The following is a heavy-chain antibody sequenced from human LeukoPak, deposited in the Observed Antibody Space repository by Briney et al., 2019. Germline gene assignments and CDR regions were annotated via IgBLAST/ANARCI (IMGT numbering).Heavy chain of an antibody. CDR1: GGSISSYY. D-gene: IGHD6-19*01. J-gene: IGHJ6*02. CDR3: ARELEVSSGWYVRVLDV. V-gene: IGHV4-59*01. CDR2: IYYSGST. Sequence: PSETLSLTCTVSGGSISSYYWSWIRQPPGKGLEWIGYIYYSGSTNYNPSLKSRVTISVDTSKNQFSLKLSSVTAADTAVYYCARELEVSSGWYVRVLDVWGQGTTVTVSS.